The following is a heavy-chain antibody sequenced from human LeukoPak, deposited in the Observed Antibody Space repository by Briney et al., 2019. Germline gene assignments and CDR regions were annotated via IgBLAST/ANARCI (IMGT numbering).Heavy chain of an antibody. V-gene: IGHV4-30-4*01. J-gene: IGHJ4*02. Sequence: SETLSLTCTVSGVSISRGDYYWSWLRQPPGKGLEWIGYIYYSGSTYYNPSLKSRVTISVDTSKNQFSLKLSSVTAADTAVYYCARDRRNDFWSGYYDYWGQGTLVTVSS. CDR3: ARDRRNDFWSGYYDY. D-gene: IGHD3-3*01. CDR2: IYYSGST. CDR1: GVSISRGDYY.